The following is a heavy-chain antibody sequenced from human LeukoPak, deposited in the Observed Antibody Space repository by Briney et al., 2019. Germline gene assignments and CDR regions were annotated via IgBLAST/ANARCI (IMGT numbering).Heavy chain of an antibody. D-gene: IGHD6-19*01. CDR3: ARDRSSGWYGGYYFDY. CDR2: IYTSGST. V-gene: IGHV4-4*07. CDR1: GGSISSYY. Sequence: PSETLSLTCTVSGGSISSYYWSWIRQPAGKGLEWIWRIYTSGSTNYNPSLKSRVTMSVDTSKNQFSLKLSSVTAADTAVYYCARDRSSGWYGGYYFDYWGQGTLVTVSS. J-gene: IGHJ4*02.